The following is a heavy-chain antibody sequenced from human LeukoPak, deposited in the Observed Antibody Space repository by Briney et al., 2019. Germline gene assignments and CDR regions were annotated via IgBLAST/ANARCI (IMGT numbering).Heavy chain of an antibody. CDR1: GGTFSSYA. V-gene: IGHV1-69*06. J-gene: IGHJ6*04. Sequence: SVKVSCKASGGTFSSYAISWVRQAPGQGLEWMGGIIPIFGTANSAQKFQGRVTITADKSTSTAYMELSSLRSEDTAVYYCAVWAFDYYGSGSYWPEPHDYYYYGMDVWGKGTTVTVSS. CDR3: AVWAFDYYGSGSYWPEPHDYYYYGMDV. CDR2: IIPIFGTA. D-gene: IGHD3-10*01.